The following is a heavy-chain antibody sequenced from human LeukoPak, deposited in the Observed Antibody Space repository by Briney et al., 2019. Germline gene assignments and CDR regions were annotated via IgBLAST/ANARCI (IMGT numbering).Heavy chain of an antibody. CDR3: ATQATQWLGPPYYYYYGMDV. J-gene: IGHJ6*02. D-gene: IGHD6-19*01. V-gene: IGHV4-61*01. Sequence: SETLSLTCAVSGYSISSGYYWGWIRQPPGKGLEWIGYIYYSGSTNYNPSLKSRVTISVDTSKNQFSLKLSSVTAADTAVYYCATQATQWLGPPYYYYYGMDVWGRGTTVTVSS. CDR1: GYSISSGYY. CDR2: IYYSGST.